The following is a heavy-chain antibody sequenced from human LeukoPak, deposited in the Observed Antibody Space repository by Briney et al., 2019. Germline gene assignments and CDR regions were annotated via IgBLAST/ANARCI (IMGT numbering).Heavy chain of an antibody. D-gene: IGHD2-2*01. Sequence: GGSLRLSCAASGFSFSSYSMNWVRQAPGKGLEWVSYIRSSGSTIYYADSVKGRFTISRDNAKNSLYLQMNSLRAEDTAVYYCARVDCSSTSCYEFDYWGQGTLVTVSS. CDR3: ARVDCSSTSCYEFDY. J-gene: IGHJ4*02. CDR2: IRSSGSTI. CDR1: GFSFSSYS. V-gene: IGHV3-48*04.